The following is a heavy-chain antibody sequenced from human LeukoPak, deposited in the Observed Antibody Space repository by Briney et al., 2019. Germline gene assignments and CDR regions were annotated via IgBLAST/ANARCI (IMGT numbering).Heavy chain of an antibody. Sequence: GGSLRLSCAASGFTFSDYYMSWIRQAPGKGLEWVSYISSSGSTIYYADSVKGRFTIARDNAKNSLYLQMTSLRAADTAVYYCARIPKYYYGSGSYYDDYWGQGTLVTVSS. CDR3: ARIPKYYYGSGSYYDDY. CDR2: ISSSGSTI. V-gene: IGHV3-11*01. J-gene: IGHJ4*02. D-gene: IGHD3-10*01. CDR1: GFTFSDYY.